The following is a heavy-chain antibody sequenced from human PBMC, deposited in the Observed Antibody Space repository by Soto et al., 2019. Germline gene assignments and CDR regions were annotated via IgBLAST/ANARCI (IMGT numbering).Heavy chain of an antibody. D-gene: IGHD3-3*01. CDR3: ARGVYDYWSGYYAGSGLDV. CDR1: GDSMSPFY. V-gene: IGHV4-59*13. CDR2: IYYSGNT. J-gene: IGHJ6*02. Sequence: QVPLQESGPGLVKPSETLSLTCTVSGDSMSPFYWNWIRQSPTKGLEWIGYIYYSGNTNYNPSLKSRVAISVDTSKTQFYLKLDSVTAADTAVYYCARGVYDYWSGYYAGSGLDVWGQGTTVTVSS.